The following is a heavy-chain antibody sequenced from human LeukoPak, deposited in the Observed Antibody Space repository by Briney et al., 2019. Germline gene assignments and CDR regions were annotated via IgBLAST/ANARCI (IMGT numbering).Heavy chain of an antibody. D-gene: IGHD2-21*02. V-gene: IGHV3-30*03. CDR2: ISYDGSNK. J-gene: IGHJ3*02. CDR1: GFTFSSYG. Sequence: GRSLRLSCAASGFTFSSYGMHWVRQAPGKGLEWVAVISYDGSNKYYADSVKGRFTISRDNSKNTLYLQMNSLRAEDTAVYYCARAYRTNYCGGDCYSGDAFDIWGQGTMVTVSS. CDR3: ARAYRTNYCGGDCYSGDAFDI.